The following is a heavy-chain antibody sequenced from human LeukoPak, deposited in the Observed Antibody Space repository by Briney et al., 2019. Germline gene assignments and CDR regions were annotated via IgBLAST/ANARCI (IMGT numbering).Heavy chain of an antibody. V-gene: IGHV3-23*01. CDR3: AKGRMVRGVINY. Sequence: GGSLRLSCAASGFTFSSYAMSWVPQAPGKGLEWVSAISGSGGSTYYADSVKGRFTISRDNSKNTLYLQMNSLRAKDTAVYYCAKGRMVRGVINYWGQGTLVTVSS. CDR1: GFTFSSYA. CDR2: ISGSGGST. J-gene: IGHJ4*02. D-gene: IGHD3-10*01.